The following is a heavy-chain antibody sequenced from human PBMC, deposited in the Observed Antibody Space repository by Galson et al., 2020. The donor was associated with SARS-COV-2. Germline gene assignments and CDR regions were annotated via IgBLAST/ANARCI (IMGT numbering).Heavy chain of an antibody. J-gene: IGHJ5*02. CDR2: IYYNGGT. D-gene: IGHD6-13*01. V-gene: IGHV4-39*01. CDR1: GGSITRSGDY. CDR3: ARYTSGTMYDT. Sequence: SVTLSLTCTVSGGSITRSGDYWGWIRQPPGKALEWIGSIYYNGGTYYTPSLKSRVTMSMDTFQSQFSLKLNSVTAADAGVYFCARYTSGTMYDTWGQGTLVAVSS.